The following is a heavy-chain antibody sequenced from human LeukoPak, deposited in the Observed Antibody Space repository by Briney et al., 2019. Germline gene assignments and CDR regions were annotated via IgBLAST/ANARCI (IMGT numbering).Heavy chain of an antibody. CDR3: ATLRYYYDSRGPRRQWAY. D-gene: IGHD3-22*01. CDR1: GGSISSSSYY. Sequence: TPSETLSLTCTVSGGSISSSSYYWGWIRQRPGKGLEWIGSIYYSGSTYYNPSLKSRVTISVDTSKNQFSLKLSSVTAADTAVYYCATLRYYYDSRGPRRQWAYWGQGTLVTVSS. V-gene: IGHV4-39*01. J-gene: IGHJ4*02. CDR2: IYYSGST.